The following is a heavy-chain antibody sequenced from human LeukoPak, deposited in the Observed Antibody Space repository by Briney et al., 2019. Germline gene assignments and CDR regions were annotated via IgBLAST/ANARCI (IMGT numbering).Heavy chain of an antibody. CDR2: IYTSGST. Sequence: SGTLSLTCTVSGASISSGSHHWSWIRQPAGKGLEWIGRIYTSGSTNYNPSLKSRVSISVDMSKNQFSLKLSSVTAADTAVYYCARDKGGFLYFGEYDPWGQGTLVTVSS. V-gene: IGHV4-61*02. CDR3: ARDKGGFLYFGEYDP. J-gene: IGHJ5*02. D-gene: IGHD3-10*01. CDR1: GASISSGSHH.